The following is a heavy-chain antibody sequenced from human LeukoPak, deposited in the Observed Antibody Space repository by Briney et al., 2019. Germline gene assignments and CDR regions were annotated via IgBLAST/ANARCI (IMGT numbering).Heavy chain of an antibody. Sequence: PGGSLRLSCAASGFTFGTSAMSWVRQAPGKGPEWVSTFGRSGSDTYYSDSVKGRFTIFRDNSKNTPYLQMNSLRDEDTAVYYCAKGSLGSWYYFDYWGQGTLVTVSS. CDR1: GFTFGTSA. D-gene: IGHD6-13*01. CDR3: AKGSLGSWYYFDY. CDR2: FGRSGSDT. J-gene: IGHJ4*02. V-gene: IGHV3-23*01.